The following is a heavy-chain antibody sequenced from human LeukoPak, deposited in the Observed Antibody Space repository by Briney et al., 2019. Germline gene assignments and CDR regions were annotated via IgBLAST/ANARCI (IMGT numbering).Heavy chain of an antibody. V-gene: IGHV4-59*01. D-gene: IGHD2-8*01. J-gene: IGHJ4*02. CDR2: VFYSGST. CDR3: ARVPRSNGYLDY. CDR1: GGSISSYY. Sequence: SETLSLTCTVSGGSISSYYWSWIRQPPGKGLEWIGYVFYSGSTNYNPSLKSRVTISVDTSKNQFSLKLSSVTAADTAVYYCARVPRSNGYLDYWGQGTLVTVFS.